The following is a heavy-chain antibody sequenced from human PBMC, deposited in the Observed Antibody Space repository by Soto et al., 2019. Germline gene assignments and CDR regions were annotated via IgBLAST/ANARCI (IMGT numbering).Heavy chain of an antibody. CDR1: GHTFTSYA. V-gene: IGHV1-3*01. CDR3: ARDPGGYYTQYFQH. D-gene: IGHD3-22*01. J-gene: IGHJ1*01. Sequence: ASVKVSCKASGHTFTSYAMHWVRQAPGQRLEWMGWINAGNGNTKYSQKFQGRVTITRDTSASTAYMELSSLRSEDTAVYYCARDPGGYYTQYFQHWGQGTQVTVSS. CDR2: INAGNGNT.